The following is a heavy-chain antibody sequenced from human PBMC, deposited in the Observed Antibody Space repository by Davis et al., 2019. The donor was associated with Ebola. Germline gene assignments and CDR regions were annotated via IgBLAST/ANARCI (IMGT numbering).Heavy chain of an antibody. CDR1: GFSFDDSW. CDR2: MKGDGSLK. CDR3: ARDCDAVMIIFEYFDL. V-gene: IGHV3-7*01. D-gene: IGHD3-16*01. J-gene: IGHJ2*01. Sequence: GESLKISCVVSGFSFDDSWMTWVRQAPGKGLEWVANMKGDGSLKNYVDPVKGRFTISRDNAKNSLYLQMNSLRAEDTAVYYCARDCDAVMIIFEYFDLWGRGTLVTVSS.